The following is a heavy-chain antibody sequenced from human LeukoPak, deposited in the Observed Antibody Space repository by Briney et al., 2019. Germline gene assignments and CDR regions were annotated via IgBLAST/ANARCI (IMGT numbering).Heavy chain of an antibody. J-gene: IGHJ4*02. CDR3: ARSEYSYGFDY. CDR2: IYYSGST. D-gene: IGHD5-18*01. V-gene: IGHV4-59*01. Sequence: SETLSLTCTVSGGSISTYYWSWIRQPPGKGLEWIGYIYYSGSTNYNPSLKSRVTISVDTSKNQFSLKLSSVTAADTAVYYCARSEYSYGFDYWGQGTLVTVSS. CDR1: GGSISTYY.